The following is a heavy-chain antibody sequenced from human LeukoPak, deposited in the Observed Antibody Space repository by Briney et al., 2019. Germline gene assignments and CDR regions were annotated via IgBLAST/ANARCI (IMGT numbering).Heavy chain of an antibody. CDR2: ISSSGSTI. Sequence: GGSLRLSCAASGFTFSSYEMNWVRQAPGKGLEWVSYISSSGSTIYYADSVKGRFTISRDNAKNSLYLQMNSLRAEDTAVYHCARGGVLDAFDIWGQGTMVTVSS. V-gene: IGHV3-48*03. D-gene: IGHD3-10*01. CDR3: ARGGVLDAFDI. CDR1: GFTFSSYE. J-gene: IGHJ3*02.